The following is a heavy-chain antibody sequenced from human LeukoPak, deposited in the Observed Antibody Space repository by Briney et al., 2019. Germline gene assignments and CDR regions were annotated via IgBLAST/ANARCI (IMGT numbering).Heavy chain of an antibody. D-gene: IGHD3/OR15-3a*01. CDR2: ISSDGSST. V-gene: IGHV3-74*01. CDR1: GFTFSNYW. CDR3: ARPMISVMSLGADF. Sequence: GGSLTLSCAVSGFTFSNYWMHWVRQAPGKGLVWVSCISSDGSSTNYADSVKGRFSISRDNAKNTLYLHMNSLRAEDTALYYCARPMISVMSLGADFWGQGTMVTVSS. J-gene: IGHJ4*02.